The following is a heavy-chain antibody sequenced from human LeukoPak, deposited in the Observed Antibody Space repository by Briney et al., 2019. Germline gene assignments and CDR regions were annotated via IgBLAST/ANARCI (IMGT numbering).Heavy chain of an antibody. Sequence: PSETLSLTCTVSGGSISSSSYYWGWIRQPPGKGLEWIGSIYYSGSTYYNPSLKSRVTISVDTSKNQFSLKLSSVTAADTAVYYCAREEMDWGAFDIWGQGTMVTVSS. CDR3: AREEMDWGAFDI. V-gene: IGHV4-39*07. D-gene: IGHD3/OR15-3a*01. CDR1: GGSISSSSYY. J-gene: IGHJ3*02. CDR2: IYYSGST.